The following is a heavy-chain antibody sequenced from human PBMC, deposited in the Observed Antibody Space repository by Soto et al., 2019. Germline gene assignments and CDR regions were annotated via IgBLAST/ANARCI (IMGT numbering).Heavy chain of an antibody. V-gene: IGHV3-7*01. CDR3: ARGDPYMITGMDSFDI. CDR2: IKQDGTEK. Sequence: PGGSLRLSCAASGFTFSRYWMNWVRQAPGKGLEWVANIKQDGTEKNYVDSVKGRFTISRDNARKSLYLQMDSLRAEDTAVYFCARGDPYMITGMDSFDIWGQGKMVTVSS. D-gene: IGHD3-16*01. J-gene: IGHJ3*02. CDR1: GFTFSRYW.